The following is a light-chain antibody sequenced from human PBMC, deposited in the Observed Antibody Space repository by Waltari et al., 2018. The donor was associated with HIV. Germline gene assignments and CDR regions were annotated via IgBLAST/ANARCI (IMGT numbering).Light chain of an antibody. CDR3: SSYTSSSTLNYV. J-gene: IGLJ1*01. CDR1: SSDVGGYNY. CDR2: EVS. Sequence: QSALTQPASVSGSPGQSITISCTGTSSDVGGYNYVSWYQQHPGIAHQLMIYEVSNRPSGVSTRFSGSKSGNTASLTISGLQAEDEADYYCSSYTSSSTLNYVFGTGTKVTVL. V-gene: IGLV2-14*01.